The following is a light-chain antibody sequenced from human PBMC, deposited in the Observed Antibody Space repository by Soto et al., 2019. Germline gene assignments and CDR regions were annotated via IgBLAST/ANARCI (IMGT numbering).Light chain of an antibody. CDR2: EAS. CDR3: QQYGSSSGA. V-gene: IGKV1-5*03. J-gene: IGKJ1*01. CDR1: QTVSSW. Sequence: DIVLTQSPASLSLSVGDRVTITCRASQTVSSWLAWYQQKPGQAPKLLIYEASTLNSGVPSRFSGSGSGTDFTLTISSLQPEDFATYYCQQYGSSSGAFGQGTKVDIK.